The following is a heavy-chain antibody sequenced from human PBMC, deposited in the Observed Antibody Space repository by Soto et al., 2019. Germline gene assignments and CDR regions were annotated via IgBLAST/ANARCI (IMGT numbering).Heavy chain of an antibody. CDR1: GFTFSSYG. D-gene: IGHD7-27*01. J-gene: IGHJ3*02. Sequence: QVQLVESGGGVVQPGRSLRLSCAASGFTFSSYGMQWVRQDPGKGLEWVALISYDGSNKYYADSVKGRFTISRDNSKNTLYLQMNSLRTEDTAVYYCAKDLGHGGRGAFDIWGQGTMVTVSS. V-gene: IGHV3-30*18. CDR3: AKDLGHGGRGAFDI. CDR2: ISYDGSNK.